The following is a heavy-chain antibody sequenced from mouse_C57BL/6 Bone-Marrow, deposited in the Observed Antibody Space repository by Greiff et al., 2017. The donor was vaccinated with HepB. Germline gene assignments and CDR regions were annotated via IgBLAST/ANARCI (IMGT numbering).Heavy chain of an antibody. Sequence: VQLQQSGAELVRPGASVKLSCKASGYTFTDYYINWVKQRPGQGLEWIARIYPGSGNTYYNEKFKGKATLTAEKSSSTAYMQLSSLTSEDSAVYFCARLLLRFAMDYWGQGTSVTVSS. V-gene: IGHV1-76*01. D-gene: IGHD1-1*01. CDR1: GYTFTDYY. CDR2: IYPGSGNT. CDR3: ARLLLRFAMDY. J-gene: IGHJ4*01.